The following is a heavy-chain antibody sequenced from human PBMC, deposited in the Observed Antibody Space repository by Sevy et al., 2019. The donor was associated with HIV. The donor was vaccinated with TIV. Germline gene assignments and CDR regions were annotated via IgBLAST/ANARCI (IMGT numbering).Heavy chain of an antibody. Sequence: GGSLRLSCAASGFTFSNFWISWVRQAPEKGLEWVGRIKSNADGGTADYAARFKGKFTISRDDSKNTLFLQMSSRKTEDTAVYYCATGGTAEAFDVWGPGTMVTVSS. J-gene: IGHJ3*01. CDR1: GFTFSNFW. V-gene: IGHV3-15*01. CDR2: IKSNADGGTA. D-gene: IGHD1-1*01. CDR3: ATGGTAEAFDV.